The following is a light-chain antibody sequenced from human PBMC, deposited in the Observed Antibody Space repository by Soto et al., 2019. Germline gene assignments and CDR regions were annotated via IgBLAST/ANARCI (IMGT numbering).Light chain of an antibody. CDR2: NVR. V-gene: IGLV2-14*01. J-gene: IGLJ1*01. CDR1: SSDVGGHDS. Sequence: QSALTQPASVSGSPGQAITISCTGTSSDVGGHDSVSWYQHNPGKAPKLMIYNVRNRPSGVSNRFSASKSGNTASLTISGLQAEDEADYYCCSYTSSSTLVFGTGTQLTVL. CDR3: CSYTSSSTLV.